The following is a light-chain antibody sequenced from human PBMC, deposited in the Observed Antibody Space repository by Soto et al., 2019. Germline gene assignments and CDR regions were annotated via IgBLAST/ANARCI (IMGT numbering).Light chain of an antibody. Sequence: IQITQSPSSLSASVGDRVTITCRASQGISSYLAWYQQKPGKAPKLLIYAASTLQSGVPSRFSGSGSGTDFTLTISCLQSEDFATYYCQQYYSYPITFGQGTRLEIK. V-gene: IGKV1-8*01. CDR3: QQYYSYPIT. CDR2: AAS. CDR1: QGISSY. J-gene: IGKJ5*01.